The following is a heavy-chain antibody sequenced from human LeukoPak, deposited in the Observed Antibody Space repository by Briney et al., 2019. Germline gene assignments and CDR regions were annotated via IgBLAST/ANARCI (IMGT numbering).Heavy chain of an antibody. J-gene: IGHJ4*02. D-gene: IGHD1-20*01. Sequence: PGGSLRLSCAAFGFTFSGSAMHWVRQASGKGLEWVGRIRSKANSYATAYAASVKGRFTISRDDSKNTAYLQMNSLKTEDTAVYYCTTNNWNDVSHWGQGTLVTVSS. CDR1: GFTFSGSA. CDR2: IRSKANSYAT. CDR3: TTNNWNDVSH. V-gene: IGHV3-73*01.